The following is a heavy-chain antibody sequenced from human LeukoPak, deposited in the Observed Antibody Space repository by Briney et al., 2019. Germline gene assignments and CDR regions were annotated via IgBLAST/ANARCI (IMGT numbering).Heavy chain of an antibody. CDR2: ISAYNGNT. J-gene: IGHJ6*03. CDR3: AREGTKLPWFGEVRITRYYYYYMDV. Sequence: DSVKVSCKASGYTFTRYGISWVRQAPGQGLEWMGWISAYNGNTKYAQKLQGRVTMTTDTSTSTAYMELRSLRSDDTAVYYCAREGTKLPWFGEVRITRYYYYYMDVWGKGTTVTISS. D-gene: IGHD3-10*01. CDR1: GYTFTRYG. V-gene: IGHV1-18*01.